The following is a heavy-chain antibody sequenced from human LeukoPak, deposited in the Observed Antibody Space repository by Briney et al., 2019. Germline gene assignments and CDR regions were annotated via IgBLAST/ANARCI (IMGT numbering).Heavy chain of an antibody. V-gene: IGHV1-69*13. CDR2: IIPIFGTA. J-gene: IGHJ6*03. CDR1: GGTFSSYA. Sequence: ASVKVSCKAPGGTFSSYAISWVRQAPGQGLEWMGGIIPIFGTANYAQKFQGRVTITADESTSTAYMELSSLRSEDTAVYYCARVLRPKGYYYYYYVDVWGKGTTVTISS. CDR3: ARVLRPKGYYYYYYVDV.